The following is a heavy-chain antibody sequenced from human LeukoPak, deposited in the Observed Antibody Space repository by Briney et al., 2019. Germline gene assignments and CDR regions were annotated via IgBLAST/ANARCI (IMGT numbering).Heavy chain of an antibody. CDR2: INHSGST. CDR3: ARVVGDCSSTSCYNMDV. Sequence: NTSETLSLXCAVYGGSFSGYYWRWIRQPPGKGLEWIGEINHSGSTNYNPSLKSRVTISVDTSKNQFSLKLSSVTAADTAVYYCARVVGDCSSTSCYNMDVWGKGTTVTVSS. CDR1: GGSFSGYY. V-gene: IGHV4-34*01. D-gene: IGHD2-2*02. J-gene: IGHJ6*03.